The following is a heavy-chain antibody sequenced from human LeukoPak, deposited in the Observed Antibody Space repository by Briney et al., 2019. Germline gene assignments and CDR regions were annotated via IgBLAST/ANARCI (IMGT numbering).Heavy chain of an antibody. V-gene: IGHV4-39*07. Sequence: SETLSLTCTVSGGSITSNSYYWGWIRQPPGKGLEWIGSITYSGSTYYNPSLKRRVTISIDTSKNQFSLKLSSVTAADTAVYYCAREGRPTYYGSGSYYKNGYYYMDVWGKGTTVTVSS. CDR1: GGSITSNSYY. J-gene: IGHJ6*03. CDR2: ITYSGST. CDR3: AREGRPTYYGSGSYYKNGYYYMDV. D-gene: IGHD3-10*01.